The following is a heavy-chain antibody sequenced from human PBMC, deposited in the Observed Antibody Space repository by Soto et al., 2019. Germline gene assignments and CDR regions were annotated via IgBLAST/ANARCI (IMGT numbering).Heavy chain of an antibody. CDR3: ARDSERHGAFDI. V-gene: IGHV4-59*01. D-gene: IGHD1-1*01. CDR2: IYYSGST. CDR1: GGSISSYY. Sequence: SETLSLTCTVSGGSISSYYWSWIRQPPGKGLEWIGYIYYSGSTNYNPSLKSRVTISVDTSKNQFSLKLSSVTAADTAVYYCARDSERHGAFDIWGQGTMVTVSS. J-gene: IGHJ3*02.